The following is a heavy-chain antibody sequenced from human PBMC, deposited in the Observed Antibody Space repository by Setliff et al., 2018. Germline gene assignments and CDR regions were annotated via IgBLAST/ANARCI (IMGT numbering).Heavy chain of an antibody. J-gene: IGHJ6*02. V-gene: IGHV4-61*02. CDR2: IYTSGTT. D-gene: IGHD2-21*01. CDR1: GASIGSGSHY. Sequence: SLTCTVSGASIGSGSHYWSWIRQPAGRGLEWIGRIYTSGTTNYSPSLKSRVSISSDTSKNVISLKLNSVTAADTAAYFCAREYVVISFVRNTHSHYGMDVWGQGTTVTVSS. CDR3: AREYVVISFVRNTHSHYGMDV.